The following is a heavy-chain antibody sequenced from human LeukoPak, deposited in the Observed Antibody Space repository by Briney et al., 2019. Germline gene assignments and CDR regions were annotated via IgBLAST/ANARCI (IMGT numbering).Heavy chain of an antibody. CDR3: GTTVTTSFYYYYGMDV. CDR2: IYPGDSDT. J-gene: IGHJ6*02. D-gene: IGHD4-17*01. V-gene: IGHV5-51*01. Sequence: GESLKISCKGSGYSFTSYWIGWVRQMPRKGLEWMGIIYPGDSDTRYSPSFQGQVTISADKSISTAYLQWSSLKASDTAMYYCGTTVTTSFYYYYGMDVWGQGTTVTVSS. CDR1: GYSFTSYW.